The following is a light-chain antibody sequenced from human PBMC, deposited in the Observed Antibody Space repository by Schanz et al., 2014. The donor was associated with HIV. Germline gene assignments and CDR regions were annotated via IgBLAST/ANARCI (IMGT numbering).Light chain of an antibody. CDR2: NTD. Sequence: QTVVTQEPSFSVSPGGTVTLTCGLSSGSVSTSYYPTWYRQTPGQPPRTLIYNTDTRSSGVPDRFSGSILGNKAALTITGAQAEDESEYYCVLYLGSDSYWVFGGGTKLT. J-gene: IGLJ3*02. CDR1: SGSVSTSYY. V-gene: IGLV8-61*01. CDR3: VLYLGSDSYWV.